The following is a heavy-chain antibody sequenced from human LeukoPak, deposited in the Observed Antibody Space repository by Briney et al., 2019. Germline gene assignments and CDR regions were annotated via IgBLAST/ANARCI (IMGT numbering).Heavy chain of an antibody. J-gene: IGHJ3*02. V-gene: IGHV4-59*01. D-gene: IGHD3-3*01. CDR1: GGSISSYY. CDR2: IYYSGST. CDR3: ARVRLTKAFDI. Sequence: SSETLSLTCTVSGGSISSYYWSWIRQPPGKGLEWIGYIYYSGSTNYNPSLKSRVTISVDTSKNQFSLKLSSVTAADTAVYYCARVRLTKAFDIWGQGTMVTVSS.